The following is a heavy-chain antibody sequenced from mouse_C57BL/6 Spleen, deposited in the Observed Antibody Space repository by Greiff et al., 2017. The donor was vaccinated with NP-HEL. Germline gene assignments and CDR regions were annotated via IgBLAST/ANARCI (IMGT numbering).Heavy chain of an antibody. D-gene: IGHD3-3*01. V-gene: IGHV1-69*01. CDR2: IDPSDSYT. CDR1: GYTFTSYW. CDR3: ARRAYYYAMDY. Sequence: QVQLQQPGAELVMPGASVKLSCKASGYTFTSYWMHWVKQRPGQGLEWIGEIDPSDSYTNYNQKFKGKSTLTVDKSTSTAYMQLSRLTSEDSAVYYWARRAYYYAMDYWGQGTSVTVSS. J-gene: IGHJ4*01.